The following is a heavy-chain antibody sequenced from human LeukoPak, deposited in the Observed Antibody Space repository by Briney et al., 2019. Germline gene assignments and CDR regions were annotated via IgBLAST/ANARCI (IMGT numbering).Heavy chain of an antibody. V-gene: IGHV1-69*13. D-gene: IGHD2-2*01. J-gene: IGHJ6*02. Sequence: ASVKVSCKASGGTFSSYAISWVRQAPGQGLEWMGGIIPIFGTANYAQKFQGRVTITADESTSTAYMELSSLRSEDTAVYYCARLPEDIVVVPAAIPQQYYYYGMDVWGQGTTVTVSS. CDR1: GGTFSSYA. CDR2: IIPIFGTA. CDR3: ARLPEDIVVVPAAIPQQYYYYGMDV.